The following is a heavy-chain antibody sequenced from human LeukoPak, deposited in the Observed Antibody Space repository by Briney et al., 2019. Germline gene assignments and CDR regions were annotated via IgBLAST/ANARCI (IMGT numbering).Heavy chain of an antibody. CDR2: IYTSGST. CDR1: GGSISSYY. J-gene: IGHJ5*02. Sequence: SETLSLTCTVPGGSISSYYWSWIRQPAGKGLEWIGRIYTSGSTNYNPSLKSRVTMSVDTSKNQFSLKLSSVTAADTAVYYCARDLDLWSGYYRSNWFDPWGQGTLVTVSS. V-gene: IGHV4-4*07. D-gene: IGHD3-3*01. CDR3: ARDLDLWSGYYRSNWFDP.